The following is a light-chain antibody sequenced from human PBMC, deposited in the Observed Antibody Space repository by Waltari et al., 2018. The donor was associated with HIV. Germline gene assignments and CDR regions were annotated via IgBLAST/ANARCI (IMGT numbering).Light chain of an antibody. CDR2: GRN. V-gene: IGLV3-19*01. J-gene: IGLJ2*01. CDR1: SVRFYS. CDR3: NSRDRSGYLHVV. Sequence: SSELTQGPAVSVALGQTVRITCQGESVRFYSDSWYQQKPGQAPVLVIYGRNNRPSGIPARFSGSRSGNTASLTITGAQAEDEADYYCNSRDRSGYLHVVFGGGTKLTVL.